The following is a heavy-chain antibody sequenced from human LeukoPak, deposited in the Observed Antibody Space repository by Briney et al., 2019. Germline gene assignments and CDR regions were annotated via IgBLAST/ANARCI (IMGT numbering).Heavy chain of an antibody. CDR2: IYYSGST. CDR1: GGSASSGSYY. J-gene: IGHJ2*01. CDR3: ARDPGDGYSVWYFDL. Sequence: SETLSLTCTVSGGSASSGSYYWSWIRQPPGKGLEWIGYIYYSGSTNYNPSLKSRVTISVDTSKNQFSLKLSSVTAADTALYYCARDPGDGYSVWYFDLWGRGTLVTVSS. V-gene: IGHV4-61*01. D-gene: IGHD5-24*01.